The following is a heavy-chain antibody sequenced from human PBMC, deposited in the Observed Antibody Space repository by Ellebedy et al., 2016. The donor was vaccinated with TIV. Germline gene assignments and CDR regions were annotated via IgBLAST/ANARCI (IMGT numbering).Heavy chain of an antibody. CDR2: IRKDGSDK. V-gene: IGHV3-7*03. CDR1: GFTFSDYW. Sequence: GGSLRLXCAASGFTFSDYWMNWVRQAPGKGLEWVANIRKDGSDKHYLDSVKGRFTISRDNAKSSLHLEMNSLRVEDTAVYYCAKALYGGNDYWGQGTLVTVSS. CDR3: AKALYGGNDY. J-gene: IGHJ4*02. D-gene: IGHD4-23*01.